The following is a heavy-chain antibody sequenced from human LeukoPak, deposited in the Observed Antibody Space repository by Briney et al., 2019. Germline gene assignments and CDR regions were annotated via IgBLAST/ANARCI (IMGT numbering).Heavy chain of an antibody. D-gene: IGHD5-18*01. CDR1: GFIFGSHA. CDR2: IFGSDGSP. J-gene: IGHJ4*02. V-gene: IGHV3-23*01. Sequence: GGSLVLSCDASGFIFGSHAMYWVRQAPGKGLEWVAGIFGSDGSPHYADSVKGRFTISRDNSRNTVYLQINSLRAEDTAVYYCGKTTVGYSSGQKPAWPVDYWGQGTLVTVSS. CDR3: GKTTVGYSSGQKPAWPVDY.